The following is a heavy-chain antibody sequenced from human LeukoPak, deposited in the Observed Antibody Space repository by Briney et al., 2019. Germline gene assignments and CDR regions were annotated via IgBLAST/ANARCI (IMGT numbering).Heavy chain of an antibody. D-gene: IGHD3-10*01. V-gene: IGHV3-30*02. Sequence: GGSLRLSCAASGFTFSSYGMHWVRQAPGKGLEWVAFIRYDGSNKYYADSVKGRFTISRDNSKNTLYLQMNSLRAEDTAVYYCARAGYYYGSGSYSVGVYYYYMDVWGKGTTVTISS. CDR3: ARAGYYYGSGSYSVGVYYYYMDV. CDR2: IRYDGSNK. J-gene: IGHJ6*03. CDR1: GFTFSSYG.